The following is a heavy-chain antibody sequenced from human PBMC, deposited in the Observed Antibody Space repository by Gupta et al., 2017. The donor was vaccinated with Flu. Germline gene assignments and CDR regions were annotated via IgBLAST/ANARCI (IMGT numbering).Heavy chain of an antibody. CDR1: GGSISSYY. CDR3: ERSPSYYYESSGDSQATWLDP. CDR2: IYYSGST. D-gene: IGHD3-22*01. J-gene: IGHJ5*02. V-gene: IGHV4-59*01. Sequence: QVQLQESGPGLVKPSETLSLTCTVSGGSISSYYWSWIRQPPGKGLEWIGYIYYSGSTNYNPYLKSRGTRAVDTSKNQFYLKLSSVSAADKEVYSCERSPSYYYESSGDSQATWLDPWGQGTLVTVSS.